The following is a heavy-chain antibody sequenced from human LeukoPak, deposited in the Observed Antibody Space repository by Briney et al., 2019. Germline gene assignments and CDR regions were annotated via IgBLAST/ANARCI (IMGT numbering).Heavy chain of an antibody. D-gene: IGHD4-17*01. V-gene: IGHV3-15*01. CDR1: GFTFSNAW. CDR2: IKSKTDGGTT. CDR3: ARDLYGDYARRMDY. Sequence: GGSLRLSCAASGFTFSNAWMSWVRQAPGKGLEWVGRIKSKTDGGTTDYAAPVKGRFTISRDDSKNTLYLQMNSLRAEDTAVYYCARDLYGDYARRMDYWGQGTLVTVSS. J-gene: IGHJ4*02.